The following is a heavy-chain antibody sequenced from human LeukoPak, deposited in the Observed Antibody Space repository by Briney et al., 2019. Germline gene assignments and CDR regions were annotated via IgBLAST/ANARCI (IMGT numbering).Heavy chain of an antibody. CDR3: AGANWAAGDPFDY. J-gene: IGHJ4*02. D-gene: IGHD7-27*01. CDR2: INANSGGT. V-gene: IGHV1-2*02. CDR1: GSSINYFY. Sequence: GASVVASYEAAGSSINYFYLHWRQPAPGQGLDWMGWINANSGGTSYAQKFQDRVTMTRDTSISTAYMELTRLTSDDTAVYFCAGANWAAGDPFDYWGQGTLVTVSS.